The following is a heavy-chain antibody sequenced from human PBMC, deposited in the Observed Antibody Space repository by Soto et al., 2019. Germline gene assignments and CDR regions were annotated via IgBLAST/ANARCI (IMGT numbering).Heavy chain of an antibody. CDR3: ARYFSSGYYYYGMDV. CDR2: IDPSDSYT. CDR1: GYSFTSYW. V-gene: IGHV5-10-1*01. J-gene: IGHJ6*02. Sequence: PGESLKISCQGSGYSFTSYWISWVRQMPGKGLEWMGRIDPSDSYTNYSPSFQGHVTISADKSISTAYLQWSSLKASDTAMYYCARYFSSGYYYYGMDVWGQGTTVTVSS. D-gene: IGHD6-6*01.